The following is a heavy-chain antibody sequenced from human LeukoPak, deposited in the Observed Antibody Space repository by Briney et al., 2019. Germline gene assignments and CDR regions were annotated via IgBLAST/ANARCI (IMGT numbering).Heavy chain of an antibody. J-gene: IGHJ4*02. Sequence: PSETLSLTCAVYGGSFSGYYWSWIRQPPGKGLEGIGEINHSGSTNYDPSLKSRVTISVDTSKNQFSLKLSSVTAADTAVYYCARGPFKRRLGYCSSTSCYAGVNYFDYWGQGTLVTVSS. D-gene: IGHD2-2*01. V-gene: IGHV4-34*01. CDR2: INHSGST. CDR3: ARGPFKRRLGYCSSTSCYAGVNYFDY. CDR1: GGSFSGYY.